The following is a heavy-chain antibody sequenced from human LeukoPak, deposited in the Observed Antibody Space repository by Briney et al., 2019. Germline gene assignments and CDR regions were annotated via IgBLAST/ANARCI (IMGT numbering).Heavy chain of an antibody. CDR3: AKVRWDNSGWYYSDS. CDR1: GFTFSSYW. J-gene: IGHJ4*02. Sequence: GGSLRLSCAASGFTFSSYWMSWVRQAPGKGLEWVANIKQDGSEKYYVDSVKGRFTISRDNAKNSLYLQMNSLRVEDTAVYYCAKVRWDNSGWYYSDSWGQGTLVTVSS. D-gene: IGHD6-19*01. CDR2: IKQDGSEK. V-gene: IGHV3-7*01.